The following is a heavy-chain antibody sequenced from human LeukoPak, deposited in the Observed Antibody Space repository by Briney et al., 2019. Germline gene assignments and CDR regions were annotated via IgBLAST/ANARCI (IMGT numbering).Heavy chain of an antibody. CDR1: GGSFSGYY. CDR2: INHSGST. CDR3: VRGDYVWRSYRYFPSGLYFDY. J-gene: IGHJ4*02. V-gene: IGHV4-34*01. Sequence: PSETLSLTCAVYGGSFSGYYWSWIRQPPGKGLEWIGEINHSGSTNYNPSLKSRVTISVDTSKNQFSLKLSSVTAADTAVYYCVRGDYVWRSYRYFPSGLYFDYWGQGTLVTVSS. D-gene: IGHD3-16*02.